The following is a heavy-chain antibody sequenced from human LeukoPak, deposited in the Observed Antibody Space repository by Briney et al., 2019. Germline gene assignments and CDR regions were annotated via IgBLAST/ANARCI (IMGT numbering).Heavy chain of an antibody. CDR2: IKQDGSEK. J-gene: IGHJ6*04. V-gene: IGHV3-7*01. CDR3: ATTDIVVVPAPLDV. D-gene: IGHD2-2*01. CDR1: GFTFSNYW. Sequence: GGSLRLSCPASGFTFSNYWMNWVRQAPGKGLEWVANIKQDGSEKYYVDSVKGRFTISRDNAKNSLYLQMNSLRAEDSAVYYCATTDIVVVPAPLDVWGKGTTVTVSS.